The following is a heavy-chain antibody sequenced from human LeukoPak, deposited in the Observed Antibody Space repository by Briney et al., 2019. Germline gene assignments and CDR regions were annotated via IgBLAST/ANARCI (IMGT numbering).Heavy chain of an antibody. CDR1: GGSFSSYY. Sequence: SETLSLTCAVYGGSFSSYYWSWIRQPPGKALEWIGEINHSGSTNYNPSLKSRVTISVDTSKNQFSLKLGSVTAADTAVYYCARDTQLGWFDPWGQGTLVTVSS. CDR3: ARDTQLGWFDP. D-gene: IGHD6-13*01. J-gene: IGHJ5*02. V-gene: IGHV4-34*01. CDR2: INHSGST.